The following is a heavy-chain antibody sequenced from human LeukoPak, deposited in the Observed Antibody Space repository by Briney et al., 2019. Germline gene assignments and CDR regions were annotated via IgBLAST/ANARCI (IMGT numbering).Heavy chain of an antibody. CDR1: GLTVNNNY. J-gene: IGHJ3*02. V-gene: IGHV3-53*05. Sequence: GGSLRLSCAASGLTVNNNYMNWVRQAPGKGLEWVSALYIGGNTYYADSVKGRFTISRDNSKNTLYLQMNSLRAEDTAVYYCAKDGPSSGWYFGAFDIWGQGTMVTVSS. CDR2: LYIGGNT. D-gene: IGHD6-19*01. CDR3: AKDGPSSGWYFGAFDI.